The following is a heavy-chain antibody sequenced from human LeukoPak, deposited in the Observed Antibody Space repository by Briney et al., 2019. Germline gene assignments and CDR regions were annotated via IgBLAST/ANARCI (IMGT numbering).Heavy chain of an antibody. Sequence: SETLSLTCTVSGGSITSGDYYWTWIRQPPGKGLEWIGYIYYSGSTYYNPSLRGRITISVDTSKNQFSLKLSSVTAADTAVYYCAREVLEGNWFDPWGQGTLVTVSS. V-gene: IGHV4-30-4*08. CDR3: AREVLEGNWFDP. CDR2: IYYSGST. CDR1: GGSITSGDYY. J-gene: IGHJ5*02.